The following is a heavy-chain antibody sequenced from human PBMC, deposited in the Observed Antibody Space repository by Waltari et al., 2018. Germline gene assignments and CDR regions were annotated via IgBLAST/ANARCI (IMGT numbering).Heavy chain of an antibody. D-gene: IGHD1-26*01. V-gene: IGHV3-74*01. CDR2: ITSDGSTT. Sequence: EVQLVESGGGLVQPGGSLRLSCAASGFTFTSYWMPWVRQAPGKGLVWLSLITSDGSTTSYGDSVKGRFTSSRDNAKNTLYLQMNSLRAEDTAVYYCSAGTVYWGQGILVTVSS. J-gene: IGHJ4*02. CDR1: GFTFTSYW. CDR3: SAGTVY.